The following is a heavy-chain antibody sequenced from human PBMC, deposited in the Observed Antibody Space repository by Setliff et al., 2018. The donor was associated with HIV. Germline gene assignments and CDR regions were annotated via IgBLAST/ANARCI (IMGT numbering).Heavy chain of an antibody. V-gene: IGHV4-34*01. J-gene: IGHJ4*02. CDR3: ARWYYCVSGACYRADY. CDR1: GTSFSDHY. D-gene: IGHD2-21*02. CDR2: MNQSGTT. Sequence: SETLSLTCSVYGTSFSDHYWSWVRQTPGKGLEWIGEMNQSGTTNYNPSLKSRVTVSIDTSERQFSLKLTSVTAADTAVYYCARWYYCVSGACYRADYWGQGTMVTVSS.